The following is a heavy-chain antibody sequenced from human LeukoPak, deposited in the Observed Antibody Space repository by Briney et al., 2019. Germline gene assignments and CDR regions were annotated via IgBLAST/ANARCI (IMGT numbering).Heavy chain of an antibody. D-gene: IGHD6-6*01. CDR2: INHSGST. V-gene: IGHV4-34*01. CDR3: ARVPEYSSSYYFDY. J-gene: IGHJ4*02. Sequence: SETLSLTCAVYGGSFSGYYWSWIRQPPGKGLEWIGEINHSGSTNYNPSLKSRVTISVDTSKNQFSLKLSSVTAADTAVYYCARVPEYSSSYYFDYWGQGTLVTVS. CDR1: GGSFSGYY.